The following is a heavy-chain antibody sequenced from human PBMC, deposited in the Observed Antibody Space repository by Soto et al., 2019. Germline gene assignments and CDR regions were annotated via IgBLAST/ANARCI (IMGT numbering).Heavy chain of an antibody. CDR2: ISSSSSTI. Sequence: PGGSLRLSCAASGFTFSSYAMHWVRQAPGKGLEWVSYISSSSSTIYYADSVKGRFTVSRDNAKNSLYLQMNSLRAEDTAVYYCAKRKYCSSTTCFDYWGQGTLVTVPS. V-gene: IGHV3-48*01. D-gene: IGHD2-2*01. J-gene: IGHJ4*02. CDR3: AKRKYCSSTTCFDY. CDR1: GFTFSSYA.